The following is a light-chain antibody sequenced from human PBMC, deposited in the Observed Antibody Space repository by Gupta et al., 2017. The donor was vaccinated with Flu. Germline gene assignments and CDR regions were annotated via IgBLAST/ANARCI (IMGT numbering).Light chain of an antibody. CDR3: SSYTSSYTYV. V-gene: IGLV2-18*02. CDR2: EVT. J-gene: IGLJ1*01. Sequence: SVTISCTGTSSDIGNYNRVSWYQQPPGTVPKLIIYEVTNRPSGVPDRFSGSKSGNTASLTISGLQAEDEADYYCSSYTSSYTYVFGTGTKLTVL. CDR1: SSDIGNYNR.